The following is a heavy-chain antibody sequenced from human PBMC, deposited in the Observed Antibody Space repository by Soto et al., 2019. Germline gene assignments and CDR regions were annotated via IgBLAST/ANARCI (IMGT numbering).Heavy chain of an antibody. CDR3: ARVYGSGWSFDY. CDR2: INPRDRST. CDR1: GYTFTSYF. Sequence: ASVKVSCKASGYTFTSYFMHWVRQAPGQGLEWMGVINPRDRSTSYAQNFQGRVTITRDTSASTAYMELSSLRSEDTAVYYCARVYGSGWSFDYWGQGTLVTVSS. J-gene: IGHJ4*02. V-gene: IGHV1-46*01. D-gene: IGHD6-19*01.